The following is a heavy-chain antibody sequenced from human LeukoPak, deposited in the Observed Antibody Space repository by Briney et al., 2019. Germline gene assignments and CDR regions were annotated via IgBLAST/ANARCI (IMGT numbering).Heavy chain of an antibody. CDR2: IRYDGSNK. V-gene: IGHV3-30*02. J-gene: IGHJ4*02. CDR3: ARGRYDYGDYGLGY. D-gene: IGHD4-17*01. Sequence: PGGSLRLSCAASGFTFSSYGMHWVRQAPGKGLEWVAFIRYDGSNKYYADSVKGRFTISRDNSKNTLYLQMNSLRAEDTAVYYCARGRYDYGDYGLGYWGQGTLVTVSS. CDR1: GFTFSSYG.